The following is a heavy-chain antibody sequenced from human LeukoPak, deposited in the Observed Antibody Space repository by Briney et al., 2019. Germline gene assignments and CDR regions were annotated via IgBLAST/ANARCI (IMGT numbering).Heavy chain of an antibody. CDR1: GFTFDDYA. D-gene: IGHD1-7*01. CDR3: ARVTGATPDY. J-gene: IGHJ4*02. V-gene: IGHV3-9*01. Sequence: GRSLRLSCAASGFTFDDYAMHWVRQAPGKGLERVSGISWNSGSIGYADSVKGRFTISRDNAKNSLYLQMNSLRAEDTALYYCARVTGATPDYWGQGTLVTVSS. CDR2: ISWNSGSI.